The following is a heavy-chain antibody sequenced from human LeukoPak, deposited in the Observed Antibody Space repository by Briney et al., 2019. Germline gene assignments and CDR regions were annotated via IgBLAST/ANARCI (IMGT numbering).Heavy chain of an antibody. CDR2: IYPGDSDT. J-gene: IGHJ5*02. CDR3: ARLGVAYCGGDCDNWFDP. V-gene: IGHV5-51*01. CDR1: GYSFTSYW. D-gene: IGHD2-21*02. Sequence: GESLKISCKGSGYSFTSYWIGWVRQMPGKGLEWMGIIYPGDSDTRYSPSFQGQVTISADKSISTAYLQWSSLKASDTAMYYCARLGVAYCGGDCDNWFDPWGQGTLVTVSS.